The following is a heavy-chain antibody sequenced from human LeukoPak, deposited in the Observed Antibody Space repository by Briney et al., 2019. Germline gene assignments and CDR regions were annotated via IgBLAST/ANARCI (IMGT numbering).Heavy chain of an antibody. D-gene: IGHD5-24*01. CDR2: IYTSGST. CDR1: GGSISSAGYY. V-gene: IGHV4-61*02. Sequence: SETLSLTCTVSGGSISSAGYYWSWIRQPAGKGLEWIGRIYTSGSTNYNPSLKSRVTMSVDTSKNQFSLKLSSVTAADTAVYYCARDELGGWLQRLWGQGTLVTVSS. J-gene: IGHJ4*02. CDR3: ARDELGGWLQRL.